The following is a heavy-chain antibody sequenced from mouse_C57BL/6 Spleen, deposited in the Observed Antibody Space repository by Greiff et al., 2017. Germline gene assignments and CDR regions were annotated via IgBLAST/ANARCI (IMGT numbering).Heavy chain of an antibody. CDR3: ARNSYYGNNGGFAY. J-gene: IGHJ3*01. CDR2: IWSGGST. V-gene: IGHV2-2*01. Sequence: VKLMESGPGLVQPSQSLSITCTVSGFSLTSYGVHWVRQSPGKGLEWLGVIWSGGSTDYNAAFISRLSISKDNSKSQVFFKMNSLQADDTAIYYCARNSYYGNNGGFAYWGQGTLVTVSA. D-gene: IGHD2-10*01. CDR1: GFSLTSYG.